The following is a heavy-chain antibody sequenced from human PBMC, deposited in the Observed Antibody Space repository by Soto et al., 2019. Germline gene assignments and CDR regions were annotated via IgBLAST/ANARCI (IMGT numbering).Heavy chain of an antibody. J-gene: IGHJ6*03. V-gene: IGHV3-74*01. CDR1: GFTFSSYW. CDR3: ARENAARILYYYYMDV. Sequence: EVQLVESGGGLVQPGGSLRLSCAASGFTFSSYWMHWVRQAPGKGLVWVSRINSDGSSTSYADSVKGRFTISRDNAKNTLYLQMNSLRAEDTAVYYCARENAARILYYYYMDVWGKGTTVTVSS. CDR2: INSDGSST. D-gene: IGHD6-6*01.